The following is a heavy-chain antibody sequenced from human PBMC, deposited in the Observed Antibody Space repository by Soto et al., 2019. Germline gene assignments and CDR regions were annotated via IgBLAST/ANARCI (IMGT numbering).Heavy chain of an antibody. CDR3: ARDVDTSGHYTRFDP. V-gene: IGHV3-33*01. J-gene: IGHJ5*02. CDR2: IWFDEDRK. D-gene: IGHD3-22*01. Sequence: GGSLRLSCATFGFTLTNYGIHWVRQAPGKGLKRVAVIWFDEDRKNYADYVKGRFTISRDTSNNMLYLQMTSLGVEDTAIYYCARDVDTSGHYTRFDPWGQGTQVTVSS. CDR1: GFTLTNYG.